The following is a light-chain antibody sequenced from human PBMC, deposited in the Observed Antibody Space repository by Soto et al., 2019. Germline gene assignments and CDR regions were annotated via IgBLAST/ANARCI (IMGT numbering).Light chain of an antibody. CDR3: SSYTSSSTPVV. CDR2: DVS. CDR1: SSDVGGYNH. Sequence: QSALTQPASVSGSPGQSITISCTGTSSDVGGYNHVSWYQQHPGKAPKLMIYDVSNQPSGVSNRFSGSKSGNTASLTISGLQAEDEADYYCSSYTSSSTPVVFGGGTKLTVL. J-gene: IGLJ2*01. V-gene: IGLV2-14*01.